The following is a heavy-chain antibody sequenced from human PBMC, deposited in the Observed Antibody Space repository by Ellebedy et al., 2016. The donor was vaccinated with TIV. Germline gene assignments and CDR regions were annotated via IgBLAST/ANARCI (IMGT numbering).Heavy chain of an antibody. CDR1: GYTFTSYA. V-gene: IGHV1-3*01. J-gene: IGHJ6*02. Sequence: ASVKVSXKASGYTFTSYAMHWVRQAPGQRLEWMGWINAGNGNTKYSQKFQGRVTITRDTSASTAYMELSSLRSEDTAVYYCASGRGCSGGSCPYYYYYGMDVWGQGTTVTVSS. D-gene: IGHD2-15*01. CDR2: INAGNGNT. CDR3: ASGRGCSGGSCPYYYYYGMDV.